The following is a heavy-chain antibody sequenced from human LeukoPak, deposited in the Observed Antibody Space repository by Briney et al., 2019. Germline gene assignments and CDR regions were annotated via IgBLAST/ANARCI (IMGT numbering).Heavy chain of an antibody. V-gene: IGHV5-51*03. D-gene: IGHD2-2*01. J-gene: IGHJ6*02. CDR1: GYSFTSYW. Sequence: KPGESLKISCKGSGYSFTSYWIGWVRQMPGKGLEWMGIIYPGDSDTRYSPSFQGQVTILADKSISTAYLQWSSLKASDTAMYYCAICSVVVPAASHYYYYGMDVWGQGTTVTVSS. CDR3: AICSVVVPAASHYYYYGMDV. CDR2: IYPGDSDT.